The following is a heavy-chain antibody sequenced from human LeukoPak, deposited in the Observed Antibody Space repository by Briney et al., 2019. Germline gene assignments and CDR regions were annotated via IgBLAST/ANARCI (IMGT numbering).Heavy chain of an antibody. D-gene: IGHD1-26*01. Sequence: ASVKVSCKASGYTFTSYGISWVRQAPGQGLEWMGWISAYNGNTSYAQKFQGRVTMTRDMSTSTVYMELSSLRSEDTAVYYCARDSSVGATPWFDPWGQGTLVTVSS. CDR2: ISAYNGNT. CDR3: ARDSSVGATPWFDP. CDR1: GYTFTSYG. J-gene: IGHJ5*02. V-gene: IGHV1-18*01.